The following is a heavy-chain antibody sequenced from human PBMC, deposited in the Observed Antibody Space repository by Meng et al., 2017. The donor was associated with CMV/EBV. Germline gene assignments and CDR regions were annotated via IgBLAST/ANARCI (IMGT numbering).Heavy chain of an antibody. V-gene: IGHV1-2*02. Sequence: SVPVSCMASGYTFTGYYMHWVRQAPGQGLEWMGWSNPTSGGTNYAQKFQGRVTMTRDTAISTAYMELSRLRSDDTAVYYCAREVQDDTITSLTRGSFDYWGQGTLVTVSS. J-gene: IGHJ4*02. CDR2: SNPTSGGT. CDR1: GYTFTGYY. D-gene: IGHD5-12*01. CDR3: AREVQDDTITSLTRGSFDY.